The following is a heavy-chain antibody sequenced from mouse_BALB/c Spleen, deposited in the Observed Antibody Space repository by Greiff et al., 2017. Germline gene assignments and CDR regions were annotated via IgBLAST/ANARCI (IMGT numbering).Heavy chain of an antibody. V-gene: IGHV14-4*02. Sequence: VQLQQSGAELVRSGASVKLSCTASGFNITDYYMHWVKQRPEQGLEWIGWIDPENGDTEYAPKFQGKATMTADTSSNTAYLQLSSLTSEDTAVYYCNRARAIPYYAMDYWGQGTSVTVSS. CDR1: GFNITDYY. CDR3: NRARAIPYYAMDY. J-gene: IGHJ4*01. CDR2: IDPENGDT. D-gene: IGHD3-1*01.